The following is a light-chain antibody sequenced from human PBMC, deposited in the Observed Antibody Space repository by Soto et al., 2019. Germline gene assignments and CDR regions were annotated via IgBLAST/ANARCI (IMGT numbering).Light chain of an antibody. V-gene: IGLV2-14*01. J-gene: IGLJ2*01. CDR1: SSDVGGYNY. Sequence: QSVLTQPASVSGSPGQSITISCTGTSSDVGGYNYVSWYQQHPGKAPKLLIYEVSHRPSGVSNRFSGSKSGNTASLTISGLQAEDEADYYCSSYTTNNDLIFGGGTKVTVL. CDR3: SSYTTNNDLI. CDR2: EVS.